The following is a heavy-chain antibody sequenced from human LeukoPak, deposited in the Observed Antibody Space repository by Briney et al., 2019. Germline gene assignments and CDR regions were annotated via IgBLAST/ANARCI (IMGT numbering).Heavy chain of an antibody. V-gene: IGHV3-23*01. CDR1: RFTYSNYA. Sequence: GGSLRLSCAASRFTYSNYAMNWVRQAPGKGLEWVSVISGSGRSTYYADSVKGRFTISRDKSKNSLYLQMNSLRVEDTAIYYCAKSIVNSGTYIPFDYWGQGTLVTVSS. CDR3: AKSIVNSGTYIPFDY. D-gene: IGHD1-26*01. J-gene: IGHJ4*02. CDR2: ISGSGRST.